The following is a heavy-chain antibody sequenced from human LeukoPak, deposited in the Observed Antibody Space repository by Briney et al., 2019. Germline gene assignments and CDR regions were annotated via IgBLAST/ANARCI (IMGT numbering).Heavy chain of an antibody. J-gene: IGHJ4*02. CDR2: IYYSGST. Sequence: SPSQTLSLTCTVSGGSISSGGYYWSWIRQHPGKGLEWIGYIYYSGSTYYNPSLKSRVTISVDTSKNQFSLKLSSVTAADTAVYYCARRRGSYYEDYFDYWGQGTLVTVSS. V-gene: IGHV4-31*03. CDR1: GGSISSGGYY. CDR3: ARRRGSYYEDYFDY. D-gene: IGHD1-26*01.